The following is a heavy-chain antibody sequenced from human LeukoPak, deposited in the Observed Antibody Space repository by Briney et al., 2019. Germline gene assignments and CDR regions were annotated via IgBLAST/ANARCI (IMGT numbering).Heavy chain of an antibody. J-gene: IGHJ4*02. CDR2: IISIFGTA. CDR1: GGTFSSYA. CDR3: ARAPPLVRTYSFDY. V-gene: IGHV1-69*13. D-gene: IGHD2-15*01. Sequence: ASVKVSCKASGGTFSSYAISWVRQAPGQGLEWMGGIISIFGTANYAQKFQGRVTITADESTSTAYMELSSLRSEDTAVYYCARAPPLVRTYSFDYWGQGTLVTVSS.